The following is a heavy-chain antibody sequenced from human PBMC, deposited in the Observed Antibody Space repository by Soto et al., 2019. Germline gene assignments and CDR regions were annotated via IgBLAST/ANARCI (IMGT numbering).Heavy chain of an antibody. D-gene: IGHD6-19*01. CDR2: TYYRSKWYN. CDR3: ARDPLWAGTEYYYYGMDV. V-gene: IGHV6-1*01. CDR1: GDSVSGNSAA. J-gene: IGHJ6*02. Sequence: SQTLSLTCAISGDSVSGNSAAWNWIRQSPSRGLEWLGRTYYRSKWYNDYAVSVKSRITINPDTSKNQFSLQLNSVTPEDTAVYYCARDPLWAGTEYYYYGMDVWGQGTTVTVSS.